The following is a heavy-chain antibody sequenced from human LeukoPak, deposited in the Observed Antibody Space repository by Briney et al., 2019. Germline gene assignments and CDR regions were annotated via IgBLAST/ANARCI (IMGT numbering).Heavy chain of an antibody. CDR2: INPNSGGT. Sequence: ASVKASCKASGYTFTGYYMHWVRQAPGQGLEWMGWINPNSGGTNYAQKFQGRVTMTRDTSISTAYMELSRLRSDDTAVYYCARGGGGQYSSSWYYFDYWGQGTLVTVSS. J-gene: IGHJ4*02. CDR3: ARGGGGQYSSSWYYFDY. V-gene: IGHV1-2*02. D-gene: IGHD6-13*01. CDR1: GYTFTGYY.